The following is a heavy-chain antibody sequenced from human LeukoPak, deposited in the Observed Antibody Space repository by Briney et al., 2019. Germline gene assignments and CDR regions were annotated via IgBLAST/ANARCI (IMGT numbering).Heavy chain of an antibody. Sequence: PGGSLRLSCAASGFTFSSYSMNWVRQAPGKGLEWVSYISSSSSTIYYADSVKGRFTISRDNSKDALYLQMSSLRAEDTAVYYCARRPASGSYVGAFDIWGQGTMVTVSS. D-gene: IGHD3-10*01. CDR2: ISSSSSTI. CDR3: ARRPASGSYVGAFDI. V-gene: IGHV3-48*01. J-gene: IGHJ3*02. CDR1: GFTFSSYS.